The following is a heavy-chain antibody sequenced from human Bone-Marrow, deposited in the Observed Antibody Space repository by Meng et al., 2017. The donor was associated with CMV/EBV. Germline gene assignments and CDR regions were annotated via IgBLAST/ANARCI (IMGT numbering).Heavy chain of an antibody. V-gene: IGHV1-46*01. Sequence: ASVKVSCKASEYTFTSYYMHWVRQAPGQGLEWMGIINPSGGSTSYAQKFQGRVTMTRDTSTSTVYMELSSLRSEDTAVYYCATYRIPKTSNVWGQGTTVTVSS. J-gene: IGHJ6*02. CDR3: ATYRIPKTSNV. D-gene: IGHD2-2*01. CDR1: EYTFTSYY. CDR2: INPSGGST.